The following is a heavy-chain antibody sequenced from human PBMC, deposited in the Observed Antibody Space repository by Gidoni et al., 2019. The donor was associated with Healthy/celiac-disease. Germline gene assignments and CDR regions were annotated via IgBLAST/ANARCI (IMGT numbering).Heavy chain of an antibody. V-gene: IGHV2-5*02. Sequence: QITLKESGPTLVKPTQTLTLTCPFSGFSLSTSGVGVGWIRQPPGKALEWLALIYWDDDKRYSPSLKSRLTITKDTSKNQVVLTMTNMDPVDTATYYCAHRPSHRPYSSSSWAFDIWGQGTMVTVSS. D-gene: IGHD6-6*01. CDR2: IYWDDDK. CDR1: GFSLSTSGVG. CDR3: AHRPSHRPYSSSSWAFDI. J-gene: IGHJ3*02.